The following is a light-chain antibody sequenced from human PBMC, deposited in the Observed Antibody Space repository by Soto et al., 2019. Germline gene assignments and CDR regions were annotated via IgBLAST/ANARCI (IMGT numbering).Light chain of an antibody. CDR1: NIGSKS. Sequence: SYELTQPPSVSVAPGQTVRITCEGNNIGSKSVHWYQQKPGHAPVLAVYDDSDRTSGIPERFSGSNSGNTATLTISRVEAGDEADYYCQVWDSSSDSWVFGGGTKLTVL. CDR2: DDS. V-gene: IGLV3-21*02. J-gene: IGLJ3*02. CDR3: QVWDSSSDSWV.